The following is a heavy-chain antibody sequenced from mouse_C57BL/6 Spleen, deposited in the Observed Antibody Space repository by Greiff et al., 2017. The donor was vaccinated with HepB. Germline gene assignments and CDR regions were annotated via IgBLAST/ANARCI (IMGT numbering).Heavy chain of an antibody. CDR3: ARERDYDEAWFAY. V-gene: IGHV1-76*01. CDR1: GYTFTDYY. D-gene: IGHD2-4*01. CDR2: IYPGSGNT. J-gene: IGHJ3*01. Sequence: QVQLKQSGAELVRPGASVKLSCKASGYTFTDYYINWVKQRPGQGLEWIARIYPGSGNTYYNEKFKGKATLTAEKSSSTAYMQLSSLTSEDSAVYFCARERDYDEAWFAYWGQGTLVTVSA.